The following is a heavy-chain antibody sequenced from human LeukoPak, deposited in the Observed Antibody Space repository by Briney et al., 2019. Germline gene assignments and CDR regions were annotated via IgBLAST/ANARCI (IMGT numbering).Heavy chain of an antibody. Sequence: SGPTLVKPTQTLTLTCTFSDFSLSTPGMGVGWIRQPPVKALEWLAFIYFTDAKRYSPSLRSRLTITRDTSKNQVVLAMTNMDPVDTATYYCAHLVVTIDWRSYFDYWGQGALVTVSS. V-gene: IGHV2-5*01. CDR2: IYFTDAK. D-gene: IGHD3-9*01. J-gene: IGHJ4*02. CDR3: AHLVVTIDWRSYFDY. CDR1: DFSLSTPGMG.